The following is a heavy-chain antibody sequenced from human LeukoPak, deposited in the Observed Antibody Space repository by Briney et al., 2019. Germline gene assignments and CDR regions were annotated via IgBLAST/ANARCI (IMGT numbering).Heavy chain of an antibody. CDR2: IYYSGST. CDR3: ARVDLYSSSWRASNWFDP. V-gene: IGHV4-30-4*01. CDR1: GGSISSDDYY. D-gene: IGHD6-13*01. J-gene: IGHJ5*02. Sequence: SETLSLTCTVSGGSISSDDYYWSWIRQPPGKGLEWIGYIYYSGSTYYNPSLKSRVTISVDTSKNQFTLQLSSVTAADAAVYYCARVDLYSSSWRASNWFDPWAQETLVTVSS.